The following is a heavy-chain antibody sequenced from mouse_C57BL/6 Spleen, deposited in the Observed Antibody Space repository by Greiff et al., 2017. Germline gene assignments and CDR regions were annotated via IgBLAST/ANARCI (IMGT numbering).Heavy chain of an antibody. Sequence: QVQLQQPGAELVKPGASVKLSCKASGYTFTSYWMHWVKQRPGQGLEWIGMIHPNSGSTNYNEKFKSKATLTVDKSSSTAYMQLSSLTSEDSAVYYCARRAYDGYYFDYWGQGTTLTVSS. CDR2: IHPNSGST. CDR1: GYTFTSYW. V-gene: IGHV1-64*01. CDR3: ARRAYDGYYFDY. D-gene: IGHD2-3*01. J-gene: IGHJ2*01.